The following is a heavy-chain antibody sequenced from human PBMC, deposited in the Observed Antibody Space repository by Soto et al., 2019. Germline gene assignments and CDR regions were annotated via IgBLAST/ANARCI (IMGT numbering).Heavy chain of an antibody. CDR1: GGSISSSSYY. D-gene: IGHD4-17*01. Sequence: PSETLSLTCTVSGGSISSSSYYWGWIRQPRGKGLEWIGSIYYSGSTYYNPSLKSRVTISVDTSKNQFSLKLSSVTAADTAVYYCSQTTTVTTGDAFDIWGQGTMVTVSS. J-gene: IGHJ3*02. V-gene: IGHV4-39*01. CDR2: IYYSGST. CDR3: SQTTTVTTGDAFDI.